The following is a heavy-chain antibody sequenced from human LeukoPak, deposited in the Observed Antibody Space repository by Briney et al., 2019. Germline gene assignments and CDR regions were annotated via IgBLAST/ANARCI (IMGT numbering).Heavy chain of an antibody. CDR1: GYTFTDSY. Sequence: ASVKVSCKTSGYTFTDSYIHWVRHAPGQRFEWMGWSDPKSGATKYEHFQGRVTMTRDTSISTAYMELNSLTSDDTAVYYCARDRAYYMESAFDIWGQGTMVTVSS. J-gene: IGHJ3*02. V-gene: IGHV1-2*02. CDR2: SDPKSGAT. D-gene: IGHD1-26*01. CDR3: ARDRAYYMESAFDI.